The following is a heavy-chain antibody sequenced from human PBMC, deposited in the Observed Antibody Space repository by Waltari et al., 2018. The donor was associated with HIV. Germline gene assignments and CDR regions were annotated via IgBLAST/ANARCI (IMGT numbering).Heavy chain of an antibody. V-gene: IGHV4-34*01. CDR1: GGSASGYF. J-gene: IGHJ5*02. Sequence: QVQLQQWGAGLLKPSETLSLTCVVYGGSASGYFWRWIRQSPDKWREWIGEISHSGRSNYNPSLKSRGTISLDTSKNQVSLKLTSVTAADTAVYYCASSDYGDYRWGQGTLVTVSS. CDR3: ASSDYGDYR. D-gene: IGHD4-17*01. CDR2: ISHSGRS.